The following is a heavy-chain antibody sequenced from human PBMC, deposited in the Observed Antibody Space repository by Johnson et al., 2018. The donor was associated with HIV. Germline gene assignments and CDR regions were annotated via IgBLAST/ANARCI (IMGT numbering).Heavy chain of an antibody. CDR2: VSNDGNNK. CDR1: GFTFSSYA. Sequence: QLVESGGGVVQPGKSLRLFCAASGFTFSSYAMHWVRQAPGKGLEWVAVVSNDGNNKYYTDSVKGRFTISRDNSRNTLNLQMNNLRAEDTGVYYWARDTDDFWSGEGAFDIWGQGTMVTVSS. V-gene: IGHV3-30*03. D-gene: IGHD3-3*01. J-gene: IGHJ3*02. CDR3: ARDTDDFWSGEGAFDI.